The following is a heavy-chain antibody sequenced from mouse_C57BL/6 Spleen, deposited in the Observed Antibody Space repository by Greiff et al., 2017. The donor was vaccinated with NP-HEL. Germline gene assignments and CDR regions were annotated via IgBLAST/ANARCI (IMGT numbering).Heavy chain of an antibody. D-gene: IGHD2-5*01. CDR1: GYTFTSYW. CDR2: IHPNSGST. J-gene: IGHJ4*01. V-gene: IGHV1-64*01. CDR3: ARSNYDYAMDY. Sequence: QVQLQQPGAELVKPGASVKLSCKASGYTFTSYWMHWVKQRPGQGLAWIGMIHPNSGSTNYNEKFKSKATLTVDKSSSTAYMQLSSLTSEDSAVYYCARSNYDYAMDYWGQGTSVTVSS.